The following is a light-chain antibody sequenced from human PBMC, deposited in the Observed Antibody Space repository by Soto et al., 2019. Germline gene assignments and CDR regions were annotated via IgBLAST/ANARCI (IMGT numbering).Light chain of an antibody. J-gene: IGLJ1*01. CDR2: EGS. V-gene: IGLV2-23*01. CDR3: CSHAVSRTPNL. CDR1: SSDVGIYNL. Sequence: QSALTQPASVSGSPGQSITISCTGTSSDVGIYNLVSWYQQHPGKAPKLMIYEGSKRPSGVSNRFAGSKSGNTASLTISGLQAEDEADYYCCSHAVSRTPNLVVNGTKVTVL.